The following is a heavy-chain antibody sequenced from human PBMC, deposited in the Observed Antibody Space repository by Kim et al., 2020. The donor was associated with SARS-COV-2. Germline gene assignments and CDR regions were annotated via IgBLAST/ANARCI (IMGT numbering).Heavy chain of an antibody. CDR2: ISAYNGNT. D-gene: IGHD3-3*01. CDR3: ARDQESVLEWLLYYTGVNKWFDP. V-gene: IGHV1-18*04. J-gene: IGHJ5*02. CDR1: GYTFTSYG. Sequence: ASVKVSCKASGYTFTSYGISWVRQAPGQGLEWMGWISAYNGNTNYAQKLQGRVTMTTDTSTSTAYMELRSLRSDDTAVYYCARDQESVLEWLLYYTGVNKWFDPWGQGTLVTVSS.